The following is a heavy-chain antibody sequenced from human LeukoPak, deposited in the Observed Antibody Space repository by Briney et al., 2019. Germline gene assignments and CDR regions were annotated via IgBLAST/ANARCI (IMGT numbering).Heavy chain of an antibody. CDR2: ISGSGGST. Sequence: GGSLRLSCAASGFNVNYVWMNWVRQAPGKGLEWVSAISGSGGSTYYADSVKGRFTISRDNSENTLYLQMNSLRAEDTAIYYCAKVSVVAGRNAFDIWGQGTMVTVSS. D-gene: IGHD3-22*01. J-gene: IGHJ3*02. CDR1: GFNVNYV. CDR3: AKVSVVAGRNAFDI. V-gene: IGHV3-23*01.